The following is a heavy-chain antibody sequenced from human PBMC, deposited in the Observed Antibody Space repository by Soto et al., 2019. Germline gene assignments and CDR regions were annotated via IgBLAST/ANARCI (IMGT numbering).Heavy chain of an antibody. D-gene: IGHD3-22*01. CDR1: GGSISGGGYY. Sequence: QVQLQESGAGLVKPSQTLSLTCAVSGGSISGGGYYWSWIRQHPGKGLEWIGYIYYSGSTYYNPSLKSRVTISVDTSKTQFSLQLSFLTAADTAVYYCARDNFLYDSSGYFHHVFDIWGQGTMVTVSS. J-gene: IGHJ3*02. CDR2: IYYSGST. V-gene: IGHV4-31*11. CDR3: ARDNFLYDSSGYFHHVFDI.